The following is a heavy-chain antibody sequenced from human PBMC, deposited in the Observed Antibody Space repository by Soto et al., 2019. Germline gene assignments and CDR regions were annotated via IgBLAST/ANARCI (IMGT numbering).Heavy chain of an antibody. CDR1: GGSISSGGHD. CDR2: IYYSGST. Sequence: PSETLSLTCTVSGGSISSGGHDRNWIRQHPGKGLEGIGYIYYSGSTYYNPSLKSRVTISVDTSKNQFSLQLNSVTPEDTAVYYCARDTPMVPRWGVGSYYYGMDVWGQGTTVTVSS. V-gene: IGHV4-31*03. CDR3: ARDTPMVPRWGVGSYYYGMDV. D-gene: IGHD3-16*01. J-gene: IGHJ6*02.